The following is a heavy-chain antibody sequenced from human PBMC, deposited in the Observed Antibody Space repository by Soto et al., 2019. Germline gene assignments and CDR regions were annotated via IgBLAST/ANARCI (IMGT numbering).Heavy chain of an antibody. CDR3: ARELSSGSDY. CDR2: FDPEDGTA. V-gene: IGHV1-24*01. D-gene: IGHD6-19*01. CDR1: GYTLTELS. Sequence: ASVKVSCKVSGYTLTELSMHWVRQAPGKGLEWMGGFDPEDGTANYAQKFQGRVTITADESTSTAYMELSSLRSEDTAVYYCARELSSGSDYWGQGTLVTVSS. J-gene: IGHJ4*02.